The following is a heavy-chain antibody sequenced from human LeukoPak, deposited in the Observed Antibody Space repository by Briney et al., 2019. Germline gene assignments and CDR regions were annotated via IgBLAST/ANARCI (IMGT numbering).Heavy chain of an antibody. D-gene: IGHD6-6*01. Sequence: ASVKVSCRVSGYTLTELSMHWVRQAPGKGLEWMGGFDPEDGETIYAQKFQGRVTMTEDTSTDTAYMELSSLRSEDTAVYYCATDLFLSSWADYWGQGTLVTVS. CDR3: ATDLFLSSWADY. CDR2: FDPEDGET. V-gene: IGHV1-24*01. J-gene: IGHJ4*02. CDR1: GYTLTELS.